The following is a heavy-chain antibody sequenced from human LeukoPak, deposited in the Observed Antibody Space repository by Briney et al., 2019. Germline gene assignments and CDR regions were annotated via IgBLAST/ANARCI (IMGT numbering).Heavy chain of an antibody. CDR3: ARREVVRGFYYGMDV. CDR1: GDTFTTHG. Sequence: ASVKVSCKTSGDTFTTHGIHWVRQAPGQRLEWMGWINAGNGNTKYSQKFQGRVTITRDTSASTAYMELSSLRSEDTAVYYCARREVVRGFYYGMDVWGKGTTVTVSS. V-gene: IGHV1-3*01. J-gene: IGHJ6*04. CDR2: INAGNGNT. D-gene: IGHD3-10*01.